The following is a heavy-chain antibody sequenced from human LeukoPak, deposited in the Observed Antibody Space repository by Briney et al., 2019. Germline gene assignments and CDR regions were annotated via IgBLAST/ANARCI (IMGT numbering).Heavy chain of an antibody. CDR3: ATGLEWWTNFDY. CDR1: GYTLTELS. D-gene: IGHD2-15*01. J-gene: IGHJ4*02. Sequence: ASVKVSCKVSGYTLTELSMHWVRQAPGKGLEWMGGFGPEDGETIYAQKFQGRVTMTEDTSTDTAYMELSSLRSEDTAVYYCATGLEWWTNFDYWGQGTLVTVSS. CDR2: FGPEDGET. V-gene: IGHV1-24*01.